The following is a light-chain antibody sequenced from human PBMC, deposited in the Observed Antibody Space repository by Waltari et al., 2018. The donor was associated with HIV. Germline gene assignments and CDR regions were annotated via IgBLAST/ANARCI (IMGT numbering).Light chain of an antibody. Sequence: QSALTQPPSVSGAPGQRVTISCTGSSSNIGAGYDVHWYQQVPGTAPKLLIYGNSNRPSGAPDRVSGSKSGTSASLAVTGLQAEDEADYYCQSYDSSLSGGVFGGGTKLTVL. CDR1: SSNIGAGYD. V-gene: IGLV1-40*01. CDR2: GNS. CDR3: QSYDSSLSGGV. J-gene: IGLJ3*02.